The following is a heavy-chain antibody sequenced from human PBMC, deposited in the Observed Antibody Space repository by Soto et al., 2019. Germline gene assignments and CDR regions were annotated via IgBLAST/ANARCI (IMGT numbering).Heavy chain of an antibody. CDR1: GGTFSSYA. V-gene: IGHV1-69*13. D-gene: IGHD5-12*01. CDR2: IIPIFGTA. J-gene: IGHJ6*02. CDR3: ARSDIVATLVYYYYGMDV. Sequence: ASVKVSCKASGGTFSSYAISWVRQAPGQGLEWMGGIIPIFGTANYAQKFQGRVTITADESTSTAYMELSSLRSEDTAVYYCARSDIVATLVYYYYGMDVWGQGTTVTVSS.